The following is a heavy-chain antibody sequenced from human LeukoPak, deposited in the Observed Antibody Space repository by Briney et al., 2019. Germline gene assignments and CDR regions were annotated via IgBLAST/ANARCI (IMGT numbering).Heavy chain of an antibody. CDR3: ARRGLTMGHAFDI. D-gene: IGHD3-10*01. Sequence: SETLSLTCTVSGYSISSGYYWGWIRQPPGKGLEWIGSIYHSGSTYYNPSLKSRVTISVDTSKNQFSLKLSSVTAADTAVYYCARRGLTMGHAFDIWGQGTMVTVSS. CDR1: GYSISSGYY. V-gene: IGHV4-38-2*02. CDR2: IYHSGST. J-gene: IGHJ3*02.